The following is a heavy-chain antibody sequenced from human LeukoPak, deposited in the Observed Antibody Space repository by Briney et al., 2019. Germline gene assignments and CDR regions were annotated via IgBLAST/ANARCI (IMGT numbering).Heavy chain of an antibody. V-gene: IGHV3-30*02. CDR2: IRYDGSNK. J-gene: IGHJ4*02. CDR3: AKDRAIDYGGNPGGFDY. D-gene: IGHD4-23*01. CDR1: GFTFSSYG. Sequence: GGSLRLSCAASGFTFSSYGMHWVRQAPGKGLEWVAFIRYDGSNKYYADSVKGRFTISRDNSKNTLYLQMNSLSAEDTAVYYCAKDRAIDYGGNPGGFDYWGQGTLVTVSS.